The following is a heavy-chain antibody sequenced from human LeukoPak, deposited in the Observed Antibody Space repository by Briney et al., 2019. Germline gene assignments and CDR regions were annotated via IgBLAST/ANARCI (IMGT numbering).Heavy chain of an antibody. J-gene: IGHJ4*02. Sequence: GASVKVSCKASGYTFTSYYMHWVRQAPGQGLEWMGIINPSGGSTSYAQKFQGRVTMTRDTSISTAYMELSRLRSDDTAVYYCARVAAAGKGVYYFDYWGQGTLVTVSS. V-gene: IGHV1-46*01. CDR3: ARVAAAGKGVYYFDY. CDR2: INPSGGST. CDR1: GYTFTSYY. D-gene: IGHD6-13*01.